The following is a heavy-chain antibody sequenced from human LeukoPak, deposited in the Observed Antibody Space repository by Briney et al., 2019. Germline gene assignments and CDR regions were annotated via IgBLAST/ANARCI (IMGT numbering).Heavy chain of an antibody. CDR2: ITSSSSIM. Sequence: PGGSLRLSCAASGFTFSTYTMNWVRQAPGKGLEWVSYITSSSSIMYYADSVKGRFTISRDNAKNSLFLQMSSLRAEDTALYYCARRRIVGAKVLFVPPFDYWSQGTLVTVSS. CDR3: ARRRIVGAKVLFVPPFDY. V-gene: IGHV3-48*01. J-gene: IGHJ4*02. D-gene: IGHD1-26*01. CDR1: GFTFSTYT.